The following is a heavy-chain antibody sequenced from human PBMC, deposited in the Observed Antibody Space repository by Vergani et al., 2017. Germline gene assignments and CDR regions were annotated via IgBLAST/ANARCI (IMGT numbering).Heavy chain of an antibody. CDR2: LTGGGGST. J-gene: IGHJ4*02. CDR1: GFTFSPYA. CDR3: VKDAGSYENFFDS. Sequence: EVQLLESGGSLKQTGGVGRLSCAAPGFTFSPYAQHLVRQAPGKGLEWVSALTGGGGSTYYADSFKGRFIISRDNSRDTLYLQMNSLRPEDTATYYCVKDAGSYENFFDSWGQGTLVTVSS. D-gene: IGHD1-26*01. V-gene: IGHV3-23*01.